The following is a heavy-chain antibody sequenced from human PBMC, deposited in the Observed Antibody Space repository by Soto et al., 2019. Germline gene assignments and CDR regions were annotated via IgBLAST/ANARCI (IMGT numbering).Heavy chain of an antibody. Sequence: QVQLVQSGAEVKKPGASVKVSCKASGYTFTSYGIIWVRQAPGQGLDWVGWISAYNGNTNYAKKFQDRIKMTTDTSTTTAYMELRSLKSDDTAIYYCARGRGVTMTIVEYNWFEPWGQGTLVTVSS. CDR2: ISAYNGNT. CDR1: GYTFTSYG. J-gene: IGHJ5*02. CDR3: ARGRGVTMTIVEYNWFEP. D-gene: IGHD3-22*01. V-gene: IGHV1-18*01.